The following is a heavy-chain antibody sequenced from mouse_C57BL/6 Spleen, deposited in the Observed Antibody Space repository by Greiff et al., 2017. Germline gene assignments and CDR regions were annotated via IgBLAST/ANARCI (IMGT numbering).Heavy chain of an antibody. CDR2: IDPNSGGP. CDR1: GYTFTSYW. D-gene: IGHD2-2*01. J-gene: IGHJ1*03. V-gene: IGHV1-72*01. Sequence: QVQLQQPGAELVKPGASVKLSCKASGYTFTSYWMHWVKQRPGRGLEWIGRIDPNSGGPKYNEKFKSKATLTVDKSSSTAYMQLSRLTSEDSAVYYCARGPDGYDGWDIDGWGTGATVTVSS. CDR3: ARGPDGYDGWDIDG.